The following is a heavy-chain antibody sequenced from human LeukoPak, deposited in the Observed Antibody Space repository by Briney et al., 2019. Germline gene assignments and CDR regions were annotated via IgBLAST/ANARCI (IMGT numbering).Heavy chain of an antibody. V-gene: IGHV3-21*01. D-gene: IGHD3-3*01. CDR1: GFTFSSYS. J-gene: IGHJ6*02. Sequence: GGSLRLSCAASGFTFSSYSMNWVRQAPGEGLEWVSSISSSSSYIYYADSVKGRFTISRDNAKNTLYLQMNSLRAEDTAVYYCARDKHITIFGVVIKHGMDVWGQGTTVTVSS. CDR3: ARDKHITIFGVVIKHGMDV. CDR2: ISSSSSYI.